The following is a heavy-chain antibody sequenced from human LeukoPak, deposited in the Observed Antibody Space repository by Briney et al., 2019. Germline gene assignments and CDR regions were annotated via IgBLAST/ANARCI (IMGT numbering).Heavy chain of an antibody. Sequence: GGSLRLSCRASGFTFSNYWMSWVRQAPGKGLEWVANIRQDGNEKYSVDSVKGRFTISRDNAKNSLYLQMNSLRAEDTAVYYCARDWGGYVDYWGQGTLVTVSS. V-gene: IGHV3-7*01. CDR1: GFTFSNYW. CDR3: ARDWGGYVDY. D-gene: IGHD7-27*01. CDR2: IRQDGNEK. J-gene: IGHJ4*02.